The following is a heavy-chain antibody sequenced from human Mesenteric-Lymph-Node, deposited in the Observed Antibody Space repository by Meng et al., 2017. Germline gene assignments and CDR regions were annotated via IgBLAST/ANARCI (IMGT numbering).Heavy chain of an antibody. V-gene: IGHV3-49*04. J-gene: IGHJ6*02. CDR1: GFTFGDYA. D-gene: IGHD1-26*01. CDR3: TRVRRSGSYQGHYYYYGMDV. Sequence: GESLKISCTASGFTFGDYAMSWVRQAPGKGLEWVGFIRSQAYGGTTDYAASVKGRFTISRDDSKSIAYLQMNSLKTEDTAVYYCTRVRRSGSYQGHYYYYGMDVWGQGTTVTVSS. CDR2: IRSQAYGGTT.